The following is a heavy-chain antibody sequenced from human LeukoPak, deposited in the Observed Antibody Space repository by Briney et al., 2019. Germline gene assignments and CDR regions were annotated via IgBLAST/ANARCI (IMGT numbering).Heavy chain of an antibody. D-gene: IGHD3-22*01. V-gene: IGHV3-20*01. Sequence: PGGSLRLSCAASGSTFDDYGMSWVRQAPGKGLEWVSGINWNGGSTGYADSVKGRFTISRDNAKNSLYLQMNSLRAEDTALYHCARDFGYDSSGYYYPGSDYWGQGTLVTVSS. J-gene: IGHJ4*02. CDR1: GSTFDDYG. CDR3: ARDFGYDSSGYYYPGSDY. CDR2: INWNGGST.